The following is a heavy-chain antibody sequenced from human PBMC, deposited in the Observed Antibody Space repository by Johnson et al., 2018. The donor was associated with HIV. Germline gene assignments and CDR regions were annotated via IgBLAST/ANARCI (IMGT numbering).Heavy chain of an antibody. CDR2: INWNGGST. V-gene: IGHV3-9*01. D-gene: IGHD5-24*01. Sequence: VQLVESGGGLVQPGSSLRLSCAASGFRFDDYAMHWVRQAPGKGLEWVSGINWNGGSTGYADSVKGRFTISRDNAKNSLYLQMSSLRAEDTAVFYCARACRDGYTCDVYDIWGQGTMVTVSS. J-gene: IGHJ3*02. CDR3: ARACRDGYTCDVYDI. CDR1: GFRFDDYA.